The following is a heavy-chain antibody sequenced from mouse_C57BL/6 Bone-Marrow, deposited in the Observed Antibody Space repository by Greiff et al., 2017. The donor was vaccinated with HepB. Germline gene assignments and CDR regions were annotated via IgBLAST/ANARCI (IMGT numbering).Heavy chain of an antibody. Sequence: PGQGLEWIARIYPGSGNTYYNEKFKGKATLTAEKSSSTAYMQLSSLTSEDSAVYFCARFLWYYGVWGTGTTVTVSS. CDR3: ARFLWYYGV. J-gene: IGHJ1*03. CDR2: IYPGSGNT. V-gene: IGHV1-76*01.